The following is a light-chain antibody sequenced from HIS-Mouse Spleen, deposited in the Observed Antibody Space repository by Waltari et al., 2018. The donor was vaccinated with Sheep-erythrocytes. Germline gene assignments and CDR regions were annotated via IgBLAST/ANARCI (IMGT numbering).Light chain of an antibody. CDR1: HIGSNS. CDR3: QVWDSSSDHYV. CDR2: DDS. Sequence: SYVLTQPPSVSVAPGKTARITCGGNHIGSNSLHWDQQKPGQAPVLVVYDDSDRPSGIPERFSGSNSGNTATLTISRVEAGDEADYYCQVWDSSSDHYVFGTGTKVTVL. V-gene: IGLV3-21*03. J-gene: IGLJ1*01.